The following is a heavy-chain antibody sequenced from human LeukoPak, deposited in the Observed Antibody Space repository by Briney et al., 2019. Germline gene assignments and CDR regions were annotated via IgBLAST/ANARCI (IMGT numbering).Heavy chain of an antibody. CDR1: GGTFSSYA. J-gene: IGHJ5*02. Sequence: ASVKVSCKASGGTFSSYAISWVRQAPGQGLEWMGRIIPIFGTANYAQKFQGRVTITTDESTSTAYMELSSLRSEDTAVYYCARWLQFGAEGWFDPWGQGTLVTVSS. CDR2: IIPIFGTA. V-gene: IGHV1-69*05. D-gene: IGHD5-24*01. CDR3: ARWLQFGAEGWFDP.